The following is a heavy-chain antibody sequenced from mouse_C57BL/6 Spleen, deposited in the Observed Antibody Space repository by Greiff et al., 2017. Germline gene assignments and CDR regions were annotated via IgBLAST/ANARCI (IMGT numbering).Heavy chain of an antibody. D-gene: IGHD1-1*01. Sequence: VQLQQPGTELVKPGASVKLSCKASGYTFTSYWMHWVKQRPRQGLAWIGNINPSNGGTNYNEKFKSKATLTVDKSSSTSYMQLSSLTSEDSAVYYCARGVYYYNFDYWGQGTTLTVSS. V-gene: IGHV1-53*01. J-gene: IGHJ2*01. CDR1: GYTFTSYW. CDR2: INPSNGGT. CDR3: ARGVYYYNFDY.